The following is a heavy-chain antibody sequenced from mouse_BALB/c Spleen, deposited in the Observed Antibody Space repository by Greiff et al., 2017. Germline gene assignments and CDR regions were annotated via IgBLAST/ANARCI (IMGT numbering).Heavy chain of an antibody. V-gene: IGHV5-6-5*01. CDR3: ARDYYGYPYYAMDY. D-gene: IGHD2-2*01. J-gene: IGHJ4*01. Sequence: EVKLVESGGGLVKPGGSLKLSCAASGFTFSSYAMSWVRQTPEKRLEWVASISSGGSTYYPDSVKGRFTISRDNARNILYLQMSSLRSEDTAMYYRARDYYGYPYYAMDYWGQGTSVTVSS. CDR2: ISSGGST. CDR1: GFTFSSYA.